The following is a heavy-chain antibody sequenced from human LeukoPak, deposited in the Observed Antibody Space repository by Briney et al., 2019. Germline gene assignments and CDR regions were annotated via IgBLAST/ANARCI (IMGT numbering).Heavy chain of an antibody. V-gene: IGHV3-21*01. Sequence: GGSLRLSCAASGFTFSSYSMNWVRQAPGKGLEWVSSISSSSSYIYYADSVKGRFTISRDNAKNSLYLQMNSLRAEDTAVYYCARSGREVRGTYFDYWGQGTLATVSS. J-gene: IGHJ4*02. D-gene: IGHD3-10*01. CDR2: ISSSSSYI. CDR1: GFTFSSYS. CDR3: ARSGREVRGTYFDY.